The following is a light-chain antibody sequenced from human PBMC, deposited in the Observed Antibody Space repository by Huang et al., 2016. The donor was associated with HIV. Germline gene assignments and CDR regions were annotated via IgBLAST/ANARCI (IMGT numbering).Light chain of an antibody. J-gene: IGKJ3*01. V-gene: IGKV1-9*01. Sequence: IQLTQSPSSLSASVGDRVTITCRASRDIKTYLAWFHQRPGRAPNFLIFAASFLESGVPSRFSCSGSGTEFTLTINGLQPEDFVTYYCQQVDSYPRTFGQGTNVDVK. CDR2: AAS. CDR3: QQVDSYPRT. CDR1: RDIKTY.